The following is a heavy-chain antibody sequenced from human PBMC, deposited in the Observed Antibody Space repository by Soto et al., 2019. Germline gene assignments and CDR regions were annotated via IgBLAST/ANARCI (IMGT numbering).Heavy chain of an antibody. V-gene: IGHV3-53*02. CDR2: IYSGGST. Sequence: EVQLVETGGGLIQHGGSLRLSCAASGFTVSSNYMSWVRQAPGKGLEWVSVIYSGGSTYYADSVKSRCTISRDNSKNTLYLQMNRLRDEDTAVYYCARDRKTYYYDSSGSNYYYYYMDVWGKGTTVTVSS. CDR1: GFTVSSNY. J-gene: IGHJ6*03. CDR3: ARDRKTYYYDSSGSNYYYYYMDV. D-gene: IGHD3-22*01.